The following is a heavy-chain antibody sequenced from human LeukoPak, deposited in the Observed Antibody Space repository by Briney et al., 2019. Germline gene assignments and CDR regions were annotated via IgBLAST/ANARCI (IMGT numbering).Heavy chain of an antibody. Sequence: GGSLRLSCEASGFTFSTYGMHWVRQAPGKGLEWITLIPYDGSNKYYADSVKGRFTISRDNSKNTLYLQMNSLRAEDTAVYYCARYYGSARGYYGLDVWGQGTTVTVFS. D-gene: IGHD3-10*01. CDR2: IPYDGSNK. V-gene: IGHV3-30*03. CDR1: GFTFSTYG. J-gene: IGHJ6*02. CDR3: ARYYGSARGYYGLDV.